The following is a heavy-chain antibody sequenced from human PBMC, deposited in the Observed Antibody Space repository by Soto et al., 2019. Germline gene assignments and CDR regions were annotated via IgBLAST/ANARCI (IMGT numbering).Heavy chain of an antibody. CDR2: IPYDGSNK. CDR1: GFTFSSYG. CDR3: AKDRYYDSSGYYDY. Sequence: TGGSLRLSCAASGFTFSSYGMHWVRQAPGKGLEWVAVIPYDGSNKYYADSVKGRFTISRDNSKNTLYLQMNSLRAEDTAVYYCAKDRYYDSSGYYDYWGQGTLVTVSS. V-gene: IGHV3-30*18. J-gene: IGHJ4*02. D-gene: IGHD3-22*01.